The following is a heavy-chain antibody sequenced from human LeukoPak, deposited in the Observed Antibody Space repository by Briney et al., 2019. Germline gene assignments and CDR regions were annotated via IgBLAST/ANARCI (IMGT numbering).Heavy chain of an antibody. CDR1: GYTFTSYG. CDR3: ARDLRITMVRGLARSDY. V-gene: IGHV1-18*04. CDR2: ISAYNGNT. D-gene: IGHD3-10*01. Sequence: ASVKVSCKASGYTFTSYGISWVRQAPGQGLEWMAWISAYNGNTNYAQKLQGRVTMTTDTSTSTAYMELRSLRSDDTDVYYCARDLRITMVRGLARSDYWGQGTLVTVSS. J-gene: IGHJ4*02.